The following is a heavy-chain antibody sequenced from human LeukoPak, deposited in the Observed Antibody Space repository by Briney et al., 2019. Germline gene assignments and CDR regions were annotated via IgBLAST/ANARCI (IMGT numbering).Heavy chain of an antibody. CDR2: INHSGST. CDR1: GGSFSGYY. V-gene: IGHV4-34*01. D-gene: IGHD2-2*03. CDR3: ARAGPNGYCSSTSCYPYYYYMDV. J-gene: IGHJ6*03. Sequence: SETLSLTCAVYGGSFSGYYWSWIRQPPGKGLEWIGEINHSGSTNYNPSLKSRVTISVDTSKNQFSLKLSSVTAADTAVYYCARAGPNGYCSSTSCYPYYYYMDVWGKGTTVTVSS.